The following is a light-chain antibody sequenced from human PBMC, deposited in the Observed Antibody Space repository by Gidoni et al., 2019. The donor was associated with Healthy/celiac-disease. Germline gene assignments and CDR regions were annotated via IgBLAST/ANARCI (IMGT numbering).Light chain of an antibody. V-gene: IGKV2-28*01. CDR2: LGS. Sequence: DIVMTQSPLSLPVTPGEPASISCRSSQSLLHSNGYNYLDWYLQKPGQSPQLLIYLGSNRASGVPERVSGSGSGTDFTLKISRVEGEDVGVYYCMQARQTPPITFGQGTRLEIK. CDR1: QSLLHSNGYNY. J-gene: IGKJ5*01. CDR3: MQARQTPPIT.